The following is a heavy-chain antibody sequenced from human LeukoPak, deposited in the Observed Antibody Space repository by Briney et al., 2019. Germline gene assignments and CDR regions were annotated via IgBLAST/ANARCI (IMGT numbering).Heavy chain of an antibody. D-gene: IGHD3-3*01. V-gene: IGHV3-23*01. CDR3: ARDQGFGVLRFLEWLSGIIDY. CDR1: GFTFSSYA. J-gene: IGHJ4*02. Sequence: GGSLRLSCAAPGFTFSSYAMSWVRQAPGKGLEWVSAISGSGGSTYYADSVKGRFTISRDNSKNTLYLQMNSLRAGDTAVYYCARDQGFGVLRFLEWLSGIIDYWGQGTLVTVSS. CDR2: ISGSGGST.